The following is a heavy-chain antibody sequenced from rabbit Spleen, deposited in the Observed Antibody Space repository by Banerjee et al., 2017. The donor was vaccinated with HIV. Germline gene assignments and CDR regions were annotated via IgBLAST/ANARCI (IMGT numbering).Heavy chain of an antibody. V-gene: IGHV1S45*01. D-gene: IGHD2-1*01. CDR1: GFSFSSSYW. CDR2: IFTGSSGTT. CDR3: ARGSAMMTMVITGYYLHL. Sequence: QEQLEESGGDLVKPEGSLTLTCTASGFSFSSSYWICWVRQAPEKGLEWIADIFTGSSGTTYYASWARGRFTGSKTSSTTVTLQMTSLTAADTATYFCARGSAMMTMVITGYYLHLWGPGTLVTVS. J-gene: IGHJ4*01.